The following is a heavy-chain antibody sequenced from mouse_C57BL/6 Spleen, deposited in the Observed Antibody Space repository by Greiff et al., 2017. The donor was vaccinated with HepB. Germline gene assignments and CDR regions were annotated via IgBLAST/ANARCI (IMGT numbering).Heavy chain of an antibody. CDR1: GYTFTSYW. CDR3: ARSSFTTVANWYFDV. V-gene: IGHV1-64*01. CDR2: IHPNSGST. D-gene: IGHD1-1*01. Sequence: QVQLQQSGAELVKPGASVKLSCKASGYTFTSYWMHWVKQRPGQGLEWIGMIHPNSGSTNYNEKFKSKATLTVDKSSSTAYMQLSSLTSEDSAVYYCARSSFTTVANWYFDVWGTGTTVTVSS. J-gene: IGHJ1*03.